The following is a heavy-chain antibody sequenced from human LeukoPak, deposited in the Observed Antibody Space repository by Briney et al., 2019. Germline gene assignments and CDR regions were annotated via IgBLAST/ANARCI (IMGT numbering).Heavy chain of an antibody. CDR2: ISSSSSYI. V-gene: IGHV3-21*04. Sequence: PGGSLRLSCAASGFTFSSYSMNWVRQAPGKGLEWVSSISSSSSYIYYADSVKGRFTISRDNAKNSLYLQMNSLRAEDTAVYYCAKDIRRYSSDWLHNSFDYWGQGTLVTVSS. CDR1: GFTFSSYS. D-gene: IGHD6-19*01. CDR3: AKDIRRYSSDWLHNSFDY. J-gene: IGHJ4*02.